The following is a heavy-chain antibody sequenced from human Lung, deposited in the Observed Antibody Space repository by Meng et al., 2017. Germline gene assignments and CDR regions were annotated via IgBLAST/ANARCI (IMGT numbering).Heavy chain of an antibody. CDR1: GFRFSNYA. V-gene: IGHV3-23*01. J-gene: IGHJ4*02. D-gene: IGHD6-6*01. CDR3: AIDRGYSSSTFVDH. Sequence: EVQLLESGGDLVQPGGSRRRSCAGSGFRFSNYAMSWVRQAPGKGPEWVSAISDNGGSTYYRDSVKGRFTMSRDNSKNTLYLQMNSLRAEDTAVYYCAIDRGYSSSTFVDHWGQGTLVTVSS. CDR2: ISDNGGST.